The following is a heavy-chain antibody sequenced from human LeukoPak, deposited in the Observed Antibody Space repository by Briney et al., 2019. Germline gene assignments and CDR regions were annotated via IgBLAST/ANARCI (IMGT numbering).Heavy chain of an antibody. CDR1: GFTVSSNH. CDR3: ARMGSTVGPL. Sequence: GGSLRLSCAASGFTVSSNHMSWVRQAPGKGLEGVSVIYSGGCTYYADSVKGRFTISRDNSKNTLYLQMNSLRAEDTAVYYCARMGSTVGPLWGQGTLVTVSS. J-gene: IGHJ4*02. D-gene: IGHD4-23*01. V-gene: IGHV3-53*01. CDR2: IYSGGCT.